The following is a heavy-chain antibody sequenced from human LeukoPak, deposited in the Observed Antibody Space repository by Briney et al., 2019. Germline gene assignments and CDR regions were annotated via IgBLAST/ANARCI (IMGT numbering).Heavy chain of an antibody. CDR3: ASHPLRGGYYYGMDV. CDR1: GGSISSYY. J-gene: IGHJ6*02. Sequence: PSETVSLTCTVSGGSISSYYWSWIRQPPGKGLEWIGYIYYSGSTNYNPSLKSRVTISVDTSKNQFSLKLSSVTAADTAVYYCASHPLRGGYYYGMDVWGQGTTVTVSS. D-gene: IGHD3-10*01. CDR2: IYYSGST. V-gene: IGHV4-59*08.